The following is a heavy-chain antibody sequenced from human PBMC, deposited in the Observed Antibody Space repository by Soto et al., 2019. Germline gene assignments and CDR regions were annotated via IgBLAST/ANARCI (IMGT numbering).Heavy chain of an antibody. CDR2: IWYDGSNK. CDR1: GFTFSSYG. Sequence: VGSLRLSCAASGFTFSSYGMHWVRQAPGKGLEWVAVIWYDGSNKYYADSVKGRFTISRDNSKNTLYLQMNSLRAEDTAVYYCARSGLDSSGYSYYYGMDVWGQGTTVTVSS. CDR3: ARSGLDSSGYSYYYGMDV. J-gene: IGHJ6*02. V-gene: IGHV3-33*01. D-gene: IGHD3-22*01.